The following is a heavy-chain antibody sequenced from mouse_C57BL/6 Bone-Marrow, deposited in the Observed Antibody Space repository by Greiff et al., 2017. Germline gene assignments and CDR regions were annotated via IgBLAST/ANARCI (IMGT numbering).Heavy chain of an antibody. V-gene: IGHV1-82*01. D-gene: IGHD6-2*01. J-gene: IGHJ3*01. CDR2: IYPGDGDT. CDR1: GYAFSSAW. CDR3: ARSLWFAY. Sequence: VQGVESGPELVKPAPTVTISCKASGYAFSSAWMNWVKQRPGKGLELIGRIYPGDGDTNYNGTFKGKATLTADKYPSTAYMQLSSLTSEDSAVYFCARSLWFAYWGQGTLVTVSA.